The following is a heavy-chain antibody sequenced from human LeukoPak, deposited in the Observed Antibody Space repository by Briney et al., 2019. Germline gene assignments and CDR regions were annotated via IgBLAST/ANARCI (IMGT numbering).Heavy chain of an antibody. CDR1: GYTFTSYG. J-gene: IGHJ3*02. V-gene: IGHV1-18*01. CDR2: ISAYNGNT. CDR3: AREVFTKPAFDI. D-gene: IGHD2-2*01. Sequence: ASVKVSCKASGYTFTSYGISWVRQAPGQGLEWMRWISAYNGNTNYAQKLQGRVTMTTDTSTSTAYMELRSLRSDDTAVYYCAREVFTKPAFDIWGQGTMVTVSS.